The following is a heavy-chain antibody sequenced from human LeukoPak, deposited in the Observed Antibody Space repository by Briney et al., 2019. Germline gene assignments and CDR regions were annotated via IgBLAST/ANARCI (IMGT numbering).Heavy chain of an antibody. CDR3: ARKDGDF. D-gene: IGHD5-24*01. CDR1: GASISTYF. J-gene: IGHJ4*02. Sequence: PSETLSLTCTVSGASISTYFWTWIRQSPGKGLEWIGYMYYTGNTNYNPSLKSRLAMSADTSKNQIPLQLSSVTAADTAIYYCARKDGDFWGQGILVTVSS. V-gene: IGHV4-59*13. CDR2: MYYTGNT.